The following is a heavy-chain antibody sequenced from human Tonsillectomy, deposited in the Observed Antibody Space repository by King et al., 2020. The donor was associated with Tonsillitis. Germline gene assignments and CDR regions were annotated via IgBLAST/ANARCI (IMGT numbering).Heavy chain of an antibody. CDR2: INHSGTT. V-gene: IGHV4-34*01. J-gene: IGHJ4*02. CDR3: AGYEYIRSSIFDY. D-gene: IGHD6-6*01. Sequence: VQLQQWGAGLLKPSETLSLTCAVYGGSFSDYYWSWIRQAPGKGLEWIGEINHSGTTNYNPSLKSRVSISVDTSKKQFSLSLRYVTAADTAVYYCAGYEYIRSSIFDYWGQGTLVTVSS. CDR1: GGSFSDYY.